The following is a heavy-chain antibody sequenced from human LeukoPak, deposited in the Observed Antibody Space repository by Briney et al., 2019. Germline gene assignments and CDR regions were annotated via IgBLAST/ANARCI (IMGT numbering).Heavy chain of an antibody. CDR1: GYTFTSNY. J-gene: IGHJ4*02. Sequence: ASVKVSCKASGYTFTSNYIHWVRQAPGQGLEWMGMTYPRDGSTSYAQKLQGRVTVTRDTSTSTVHMELSGLRSEDTAVYYCARDQEGFDYWGQGTLVTVSS. CDR2: TYPRDGST. CDR3: ARDQEGFDY. V-gene: IGHV1-46*01.